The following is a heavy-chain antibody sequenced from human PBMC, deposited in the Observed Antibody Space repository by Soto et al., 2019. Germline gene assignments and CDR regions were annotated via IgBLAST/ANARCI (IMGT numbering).Heavy chain of an antibody. CDR1: GYTFTSYY. CDR3: EREYNGSGSYCLWFDP. D-gene: IGHD3-10*01. Sequence: DSVKVSCKASGYTFTSYYMHWVRQAPGQGLEWMGIINPSGGSTSYAQKFQGRVTMTRDTSTSTVYMELSSLRSEDTAVYYCEREYNGSGSYCLWFDPWGQRTLVQVSS. CDR2: INPSGGST. J-gene: IGHJ5*02. V-gene: IGHV1-46*01.